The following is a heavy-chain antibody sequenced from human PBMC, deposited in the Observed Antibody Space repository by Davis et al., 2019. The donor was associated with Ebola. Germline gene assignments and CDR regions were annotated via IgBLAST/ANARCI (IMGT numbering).Heavy chain of an antibody. J-gene: IGHJ5*02. CDR2: IYYSGNT. CDR1: GGSISSYY. V-gene: IGHV4-59*12. CDR3: ARAQGRYSGYVDP. Sequence: MPSETLSLTCSVSGGSISSYYWSWIRQPPGKGLEWIGYIYYSGNTNYNPSLKSRVTISVDTSKNQFSLKLSSVTAADTAVYYCARAQGRYSGYVDPWGQGTLVTVSS. D-gene: IGHD5-12*01.